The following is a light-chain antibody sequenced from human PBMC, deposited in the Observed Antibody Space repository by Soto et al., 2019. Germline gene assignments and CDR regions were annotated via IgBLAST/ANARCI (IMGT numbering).Light chain of an antibody. J-gene: IGKJ4*01. CDR3: MQSKQFPLT. Sequence: EIVMTQTPLSLSVTPGQPASISCKSSQSLLHSDGKTYLCWYLQKPGQSPQLLIYEAANRFSGVPDRFSGSGSGTDFTLKLSRVEAEDVGVYYCMQSKQFPLTFGGGTKVEIK. CDR1: QSLLHSDGKTY. V-gene: IGKV2D-29*02. CDR2: EAA.